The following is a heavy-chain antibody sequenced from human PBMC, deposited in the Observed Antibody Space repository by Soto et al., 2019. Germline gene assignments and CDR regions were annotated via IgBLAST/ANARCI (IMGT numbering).Heavy chain of an antibody. D-gene: IGHD3-3*01. J-gene: IGHJ6*04. CDR1: GGSISSSSYY. CDR2: IYYSGST. Sequence: SETLSLTCTVSGGSISSSSYYWGWIRQPPGKGLEWIGSIYYSGSTYYNPSLKSRVTISVDTSKNQFSLKLSSVTAADTAVYYCARGGGATIFAPLDVWGKGTTVTSPQ. CDR3: ARGGGATIFAPLDV. V-gene: IGHV4-39*01.